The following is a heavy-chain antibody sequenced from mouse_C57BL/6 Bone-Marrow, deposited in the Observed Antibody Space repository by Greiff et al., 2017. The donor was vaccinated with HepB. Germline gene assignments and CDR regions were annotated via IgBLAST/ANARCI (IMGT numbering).Heavy chain of an antibody. CDR2: IDPETGGT. CDR3: TSSQLGRHY. V-gene: IGHV1-15*01. CDR1: GYTFPDYE. Sequence: QVQLTQSGAELVRPGASVTLSCKASGYTFPDYEMHWVKQTPVHGLEWIGAIDPETGGTAYNQKFKGKAILTADKSSSTAYMELRSLTSEDSAVYYCTSSQLGRHYWGQGTTLTVSS. J-gene: IGHJ2*01. D-gene: IGHD4-1*02.